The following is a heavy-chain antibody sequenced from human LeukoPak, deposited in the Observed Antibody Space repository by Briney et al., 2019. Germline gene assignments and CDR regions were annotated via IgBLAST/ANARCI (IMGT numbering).Heavy chain of an antibody. CDR3: ARVAASKYSYGHFDY. CDR1: GFTFSSYT. D-gene: IGHD5-18*01. CDR2: IKQDGSEK. V-gene: IGHV3-7*01. Sequence: GGSLRLSCAASGFTFSSYTMSWVRQAPGKGLEWVANIKQDGSEKYYVDSVKGRFTISRDNAKNSLYLQMNSLRAEDTAVYYCARVAASKYSYGHFDYWGQGTLVTVSS. J-gene: IGHJ4*02.